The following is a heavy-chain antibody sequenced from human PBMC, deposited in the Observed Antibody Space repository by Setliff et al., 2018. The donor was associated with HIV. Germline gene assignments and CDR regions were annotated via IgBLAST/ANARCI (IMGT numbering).Heavy chain of an antibody. D-gene: IGHD1-1*01. J-gene: IGHJ5*02. CDR3: TRVQGSNNWPNWFDP. V-gene: IGHV4-61*02. CDR2: IYTSGST. Sequence: PSETLSLTCTVSGGSISSGSYYWSWIRQPAGKGLQWIGRIYTSGSTNYNPSLKSRVTISVDTSKNQFSLKLNSVTAADTAIYYCTRVQGSNNWPNWFDPWGQGTLVTVSS. CDR1: GGSISSGSYY.